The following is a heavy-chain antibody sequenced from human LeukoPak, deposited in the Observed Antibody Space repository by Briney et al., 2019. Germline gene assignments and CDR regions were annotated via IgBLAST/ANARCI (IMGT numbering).Heavy chain of an antibody. D-gene: IGHD6-13*01. J-gene: IGHJ5*02. Sequence: SETLSLTCTVSGGSISSGGYYWGWIRQPPGKGLEWIGSIYYSGSTYYNPSLKSRVTISVDTSKNQFSLKLSSVTAADTAVYYYARDRRLKKDSSGWYGAWFDPWGQGTLVTVSS. CDR3: ARDRRLKKDSSGWYGAWFDP. CDR2: IYYSGST. CDR1: GGSISSGGYY. V-gene: IGHV4-39*07.